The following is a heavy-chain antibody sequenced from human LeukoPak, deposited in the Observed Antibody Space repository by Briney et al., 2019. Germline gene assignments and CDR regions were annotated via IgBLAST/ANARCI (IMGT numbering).Heavy chain of an antibody. CDR1: GYSFTNYW. CDR2: IYPSDSYI. CDR3: ARLYCSSTICYHIDY. D-gene: IGHD2-2*01. Sequence: GESLKISWKGSGYSFTNYWNVWVRQMPGKGLECMGIIYPSDSYIRYNPSFQGQVTMSADKSVSTAYLQWTSLRASDTAMYYCARLYCSSTICYHIDYWGQGTLVTVSS. V-gene: IGHV5-51*01. J-gene: IGHJ4*02.